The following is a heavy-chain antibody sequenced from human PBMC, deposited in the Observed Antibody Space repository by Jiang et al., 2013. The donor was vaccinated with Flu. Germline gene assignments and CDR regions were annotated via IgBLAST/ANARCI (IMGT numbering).Heavy chain of an antibody. D-gene: IGHD3-10*01. Sequence: EVKKPGSSVKVSCKTSGHTFTGDYMHWVRQAPGQGLEWMGRINPNSGGTNYAQKFQGRVTMTRDTSISTAYMELSRLRSDDTAVYYCASSEPTTGNYYYYYGMDVWGQGTTVTVSS. CDR2: INPNSGGT. J-gene: IGHJ6*02. CDR1: GHTFTGDY. CDR3: ASSEPTTGNYYYYYGMDV. V-gene: IGHV1-2*06.